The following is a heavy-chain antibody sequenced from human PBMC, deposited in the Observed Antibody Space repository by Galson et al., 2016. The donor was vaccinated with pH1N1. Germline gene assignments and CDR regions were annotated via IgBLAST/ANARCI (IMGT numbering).Heavy chain of an antibody. CDR3: ARDNGYYTDFDY. V-gene: IGHV3-64*02. J-gene: IGHJ4*02. D-gene: IGHD5-18*01. CDR2: IGTTGINI. CDR1: GFTFSGHT. Sequence: SLRLSCAASGFTFSGHTMHWVRQAPGKGLQYVSVIGTTGINIFYEDSVRDRFTVSRDNVRYTLHLQMDNLRTEDTALYYCARDNGYYTDFDYWGQGTLVTVPP.